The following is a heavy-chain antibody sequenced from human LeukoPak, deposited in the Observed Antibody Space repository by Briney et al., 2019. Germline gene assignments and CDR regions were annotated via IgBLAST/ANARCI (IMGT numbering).Heavy chain of an antibody. Sequence: ASVKVSCKASGYTFTSYGISWVRQAPGQGLEWMGWISAYNGNTNYAQKLQGRVTMTTDTSTSTAYMELSSLRSEDTAVYYCARCLSYGWVSRDAFDIWGQGTMVTVSS. CDR2: ISAYNGNT. D-gene: IGHD5-18*01. CDR3: ARCLSYGWVSRDAFDI. CDR1: GYTFTSYG. V-gene: IGHV1-18*01. J-gene: IGHJ3*02.